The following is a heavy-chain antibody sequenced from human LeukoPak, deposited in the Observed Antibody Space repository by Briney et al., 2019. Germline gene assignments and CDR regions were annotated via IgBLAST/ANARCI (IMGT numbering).Heavy chain of an antibody. Sequence: GGSLRLSCAASGFTFSSYSMNWVRQAPGKGLEWVSSISSSSSYIYYADSVKGRFTISRDNAKNSLYLQMSSLRAEDTAVYYCAREGSPYYGMDVWGKGTTVTVSS. J-gene: IGHJ6*04. CDR1: GFTFSSYS. CDR2: ISSSSSYI. V-gene: IGHV3-21*01. D-gene: IGHD3-10*01. CDR3: AREGSPYYGMDV.